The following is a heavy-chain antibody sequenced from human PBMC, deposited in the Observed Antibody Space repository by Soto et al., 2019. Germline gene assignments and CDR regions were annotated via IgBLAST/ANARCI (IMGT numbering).Heavy chain of an antibody. V-gene: IGHV2-70*11. Sequence: SGPTLVNPTQTLTLTCTFSGFSLSTNGMCVSWIRQPPGKALEWLARIDWDDDKYYSTSLKTRLTISKDTSKNQVVLTMTNMDPVDTATYYCARMGQYYDILTGYWSGYYFEYWGQGTTVTVSS. J-gene: IGHJ4*03. CDR2: IDWDDDK. D-gene: IGHD3-9*01. CDR3: ARMGQYYDILTGYWSGYYFEY. CDR1: GFSLSTNGMC.